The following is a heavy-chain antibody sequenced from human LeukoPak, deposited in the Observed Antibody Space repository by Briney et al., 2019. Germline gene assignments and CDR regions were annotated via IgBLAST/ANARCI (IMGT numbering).Heavy chain of an antibody. J-gene: IGHJ3*02. CDR1: GASISIYS. D-gene: IGHD2-2*01. Sequence: SETLSLTCTVSGASISIYSWSWIRHPPGQGLEWIVYIYYSGSPNYNPSLKSRVTMSVDASKNQFSLKVSSVTAADTAVYYCAKSNRYCDSASCYEAFDIWGQGTMVTVSS. V-gene: IGHV4-59*01. CDR2: IYYSGSP. CDR3: AKSNRYCDSASCYEAFDI.